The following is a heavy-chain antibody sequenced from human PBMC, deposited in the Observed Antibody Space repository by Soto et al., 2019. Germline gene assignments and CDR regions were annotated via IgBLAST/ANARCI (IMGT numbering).Heavy chain of an antibody. CDR2: ISYDGSNK. J-gene: IGHJ4*02. Sequence: QVQLVESGGGVVQPGRSLRVSCAASGFTFSSYAMHWVRQAPGKGLEWVAVISYDGSNKYYADSVKGRFTISRDNSKNTLYVQMNSLRAEDTAVYYCARDGGDIDYWGQGTLVTVSS. D-gene: IGHD3-16*01. CDR1: GFTFSSYA. CDR3: ARDGGDIDY. V-gene: IGHV3-30-3*01.